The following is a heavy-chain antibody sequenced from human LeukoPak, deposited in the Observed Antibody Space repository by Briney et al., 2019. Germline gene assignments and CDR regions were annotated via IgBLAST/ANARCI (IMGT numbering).Heavy chain of an antibody. CDR3: ARGFSTANLDY. CDR2: IYTSGTT. V-gene: IGHV4-61*02. D-gene: IGHD2-2*01. Sequence: SETLSLTCTVSGGSISSGSYYWSWIRQPAGKGLEWIGRIYTSGTTNYNPSLKSRVTISLDTSKNQFSLKLSSVTAADTAVYYCARGFSTANLDYWGQGTLVTVSS. J-gene: IGHJ4*02. CDR1: GGSISSGSYY.